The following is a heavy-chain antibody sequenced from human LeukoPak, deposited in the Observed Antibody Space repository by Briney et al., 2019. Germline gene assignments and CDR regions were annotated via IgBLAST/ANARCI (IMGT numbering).Heavy chain of an antibody. V-gene: IGHV3-21*01. CDR1: GFTFSSES. Sequence: PGGSLRLSCAASGFTFSSESMNWVRQAPGKGLEWVSSISSSGDYIYYADTVKGRFTISRDNAKNSLSLHMNSLRAEDTAVYYCARAAGYGDSRCFDFWGQGTLVTVSS. CDR3: ARAAGYGDSRCFDF. CDR2: ISSSGDYI. D-gene: IGHD4-17*01. J-gene: IGHJ4*02.